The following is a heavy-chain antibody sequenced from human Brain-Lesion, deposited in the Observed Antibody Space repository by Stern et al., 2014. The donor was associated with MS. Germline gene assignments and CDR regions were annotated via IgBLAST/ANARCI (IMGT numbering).Heavy chain of an antibody. V-gene: IGHV4-30-4*01. J-gene: IGHJ5*02. D-gene: IGHD3-22*01. CDR3: ARVFLGDDRSAYYGWFDP. Sequence: QLQLQESGPGLVKPSQTLSLTCTVSGGSIRSGDYYWSWIRQPPGKGLEWLGYIYYIGSTFYNPSLKSRATISLDTSKKQFSRRLSSVTAADTAVYYCARVFLGDDRSAYYGWFDPWGQGSLVTVSA. CDR2: IYYIGST. CDR1: GGSIRSGDYY.